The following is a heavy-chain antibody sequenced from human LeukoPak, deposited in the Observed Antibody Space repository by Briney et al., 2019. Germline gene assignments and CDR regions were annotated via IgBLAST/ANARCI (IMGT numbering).Heavy chain of an antibody. J-gene: IGHJ4*02. D-gene: IGHD1-1*01. CDR3: ARDWKTNSFDY. CDR1: EFTFTTYG. V-gene: IGHV3-30*02. Sequence: GESLKISCAASEFTFTTYGMHWVCQAPGKGLEWVAFIDYDGSNIYYADYVKGRFTISRDISKNTLYLQMDSLRAEDTAIYYCARDWKTNSFDYWGQGTLVTVSS. CDR2: IDYDGSNI.